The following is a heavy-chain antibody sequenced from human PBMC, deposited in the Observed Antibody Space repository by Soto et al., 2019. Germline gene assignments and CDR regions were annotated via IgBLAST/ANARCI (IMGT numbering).Heavy chain of an antibody. D-gene: IGHD3-3*01. J-gene: IGHJ3*02. Sequence: GGSLRLSCAASGFTFSSYWMSWVRQAPGKGLEWVANIKQDGSEKYYVDSVKGRFTISRDNAKNSLYLQMNSLRAEDTAVYYCARDMYPSGVVFCAFDIWGKGTMVTVSS. CDR1: GFTFSSYW. CDR3: ARDMYPSGVVFCAFDI. V-gene: IGHV3-7*03. CDR2: IKQDGSEK.